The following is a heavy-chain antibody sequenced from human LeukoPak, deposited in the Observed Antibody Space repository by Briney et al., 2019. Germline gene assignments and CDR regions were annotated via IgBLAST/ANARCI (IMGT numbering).Heavy chain of an antibody. J-gene: IGHJ4*02. CDR1: GFTFSSYG. D-gene: IGHD3-3*02. V-gene: IGHV3-30*19. CDR3: ASGPPNPFLLTYFDY. CDR2: ISYDGSDK. Sequence: PGGSLRLSCAASGFTFSSYGMHWVRQAPGKGLEWVAVISYDGSDKYYADSVKGRFTISRDNSKNTLYLQMNSLRAEDTAVYYCASGPPNPFLLTYFDYWGQGTLVTVSS.